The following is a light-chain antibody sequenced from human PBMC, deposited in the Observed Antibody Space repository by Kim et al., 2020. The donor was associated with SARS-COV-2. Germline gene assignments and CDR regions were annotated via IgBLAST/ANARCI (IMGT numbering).Light chain of an antibody. CDR3: AAWDDRLNEGV. Sequence: GQRVTISCYGSSSNIGSKTVTWYQLLPGTAPKLLIYNNNQRPSGVPDRFSGSKSGTSASLAISGLQSEDEADYYCAAWDDRLNEGVFGGGTQLTVL. J-gene: IGLJ2*01. CDR2: NNN. V-gene: IGLV1-44*01. CDR1: SSNIGSKT.